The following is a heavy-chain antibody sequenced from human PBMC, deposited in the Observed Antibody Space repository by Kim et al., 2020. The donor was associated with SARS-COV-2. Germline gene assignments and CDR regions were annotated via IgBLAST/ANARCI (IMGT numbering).Heavy chain of an antibody. CDR3: ARDKATSVFGVVRGPEGWFDP. J-gene: IGHJ5*02. V-gene: IGHV1-3*01. D-gene: IGHD3-3*01. CDR1: GYTFTSYA. Sequence: ASVKVSCKASGYTFTSYAMHWVRQAPGQRLEWMGWINAGNGNTKYSQKFQGRVTITRDTSASTAYMELSSLRSEDTAVYYCARDKATSVFGVVRGPEGWFDPWGQGTLVTVSS. CDR2: INAGNGNT.